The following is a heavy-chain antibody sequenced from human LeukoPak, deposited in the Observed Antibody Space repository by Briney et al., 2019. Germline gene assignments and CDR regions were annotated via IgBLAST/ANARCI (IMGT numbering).Heavy chain of an antibody. V-gene: IGHV3-23*01. CDR2: ISVSGGST. Sequence: GGSRRLSCAASRFTLSNDAMGWVGRAPGKGREWVSVISVSGGSTFSADSVKGRFTISRDTSKNTLSLQMNSLRPDDTAVYYCAKVGGGFNPTLYFDFWGQGTLVTVSS. D-gene: IGHD3-16*01. CDR1: RFTLSNDA. CDR3: AKVGGGFNPTLYFDF. J-gene: IGHJ4*02.